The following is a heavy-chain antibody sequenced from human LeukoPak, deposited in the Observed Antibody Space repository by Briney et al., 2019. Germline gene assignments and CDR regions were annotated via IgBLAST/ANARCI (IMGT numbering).Heavy chain of an antibody. CDR2: TYYTSKWYN. D-gene: IGHD6-13*01. CDR3: ARGSSSSNWFFDY. CDR1: GDSVSSNSAT. V-gene: IGHV6-1*01. J-gene: IGHJ4*02. Sequence: SQTLSLTCAISGDSVSSNSATWTWIRQSPSRGLEWLGRTYYTSKWYNDYAVSVKSRITINPDTSKNQFSLQLNSVTPEDTAVYYCARGSSSSNWFFDYWGQGTLVTVSS.